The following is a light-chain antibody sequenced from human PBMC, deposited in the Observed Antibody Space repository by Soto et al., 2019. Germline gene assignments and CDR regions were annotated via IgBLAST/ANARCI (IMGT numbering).Light chain of an antibody. CDR3: QRYNIAST. J-gene: IGKJ1*01. V-gene: IGKV1-27*01. CDR1: QDISNY. CDR2: AAS. Sequence: DIQMTQSPSSLSASVGDRVTITCRASQDISNYLAWYQQKPGKVPDLLIYAASTLQSGVPPRFSGSGYGTYFSLTISSLQPEDVATYYWQRYNIASTFGPGTKVEIK.